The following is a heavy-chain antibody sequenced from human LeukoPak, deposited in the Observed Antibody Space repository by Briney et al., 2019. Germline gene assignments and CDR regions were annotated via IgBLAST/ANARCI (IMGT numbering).Heavy chain of an antibody. Sequence: SETLSLTCTVSGGSISSYYWSWIRQPAGKGLEWIGRIYTSGSTNYNPSLKSRVTISVDTSKNQFSLKLSSVTAADTAVYYCARGTKTGNTGYDWDYWGQGSVVTVSS. CDR3: ARGTKTGNTGYDWDY. CDR1: GGSISSYY. CDR2: IYTSGST. J-gene: IGHJ4*02. D-gene: IGHD5-12*01. V-gene: IGHV4-4*07.